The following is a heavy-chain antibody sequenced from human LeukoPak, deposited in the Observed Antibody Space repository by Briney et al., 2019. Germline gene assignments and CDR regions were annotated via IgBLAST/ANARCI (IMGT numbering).Heavy chain of an antibody. CDR2: VYHGGTK. CDR3: ARSPGGQWLVPFDY. CDR1: GASIISSNW. Sequence: SETLSLTCAVSGASIISSNWWSWVRQPPGKGLEWIGEVYHGGTKNYNPSLKSRVTISVDESKNQFSLKLDSLTAADTAVYYCARSPGGQWLVPFDYWGQGTLVSVSS. V-gene: IGHV4-4*02. J-gene: IGHJ4*02. D-gene: IGHD6-19*01.